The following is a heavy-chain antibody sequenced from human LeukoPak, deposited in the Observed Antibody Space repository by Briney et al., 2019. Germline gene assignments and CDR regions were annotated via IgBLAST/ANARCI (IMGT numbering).Heavy chain of an antibody. D-gene: IGHD3-10*01. Sequence: GGSLRLSCTASGFTFSSYSMNWVRQAPGQGLEWVSSISSSGSYIYYADSVKGRFTISRDNAKNSLYLQMNSLRAEDTAVYYCARAAYYYGSGSFGPFDYWGRGTLVTVSS. CDR3: ARAAYYYGSGSFGPFDY. CDR2: ISSSGSYI. V-gene: IGHV3-21*01. J-gene: IGHJ4*02. CDR1: GFTFSSYS.